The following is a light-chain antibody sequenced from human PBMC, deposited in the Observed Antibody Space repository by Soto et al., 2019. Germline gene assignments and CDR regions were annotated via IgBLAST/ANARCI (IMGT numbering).Light chain of an antibody. CDR3: QQSYSPPCT. CDR1: QSMSSD. CDR2: AAS. J-gene: IGKJ1*01. V-gene: IGKV1-39*01. Sequence: IRITVCASSLSASAGYRLTITCPASQSMSSDLNWYQQKPGKAPKLLIYAASSLQSGVPSRFSGSGSGTDFTLTISSLQHEDFATYYCQQSYSPPCTFGQGTKLDIK.